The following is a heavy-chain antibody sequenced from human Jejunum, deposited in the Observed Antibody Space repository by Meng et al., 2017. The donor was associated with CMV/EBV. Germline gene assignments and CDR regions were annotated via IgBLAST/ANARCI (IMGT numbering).Heavy chain of an antibody. J-gene: IGHJ5*02. CDR3: VFKDRTIFDAFDP. Sequence: LSGSSISTSGAGVGWIRQPPGKALEWLAFVYWDDDIRYRPSLRSRLTLTKDTSKNQVVLVMTNMEPVDTGTYYCVFKDRTIFDAFDPWGQGTLVTVSS. CDR1: GSSISTSGAG. V-gene: IGHV2-5*04. D-gene: IGHD3-3*01. CDR2: VYWDDDI.